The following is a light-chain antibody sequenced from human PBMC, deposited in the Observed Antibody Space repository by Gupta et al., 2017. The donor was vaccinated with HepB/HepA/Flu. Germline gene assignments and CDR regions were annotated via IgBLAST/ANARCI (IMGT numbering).Light chain of an antibody. CDR1: QGIGTD. CDR3: LQDYSYPLT. Sequence: AIQMTQSPSSLSASVGDRVTITCRASQGIGTDLGWYQQKPGKAPQLLIYTASRLQSGVPSRFSGSGSGRDFTLTINNLEPEDFATYYCLQDYSYPLTFGGGTKVDIK. J-gene: IGKJ4*01. CDR2: TAS. V-gene: IGKV1-6*01.